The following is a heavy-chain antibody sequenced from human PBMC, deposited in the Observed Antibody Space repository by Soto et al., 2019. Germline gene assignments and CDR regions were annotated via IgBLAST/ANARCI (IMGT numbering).Heavy chain of an antibody. CDR2: IYSDGST. CDR3: ARVIVRLGDYDYFDY. V-gene: IGHV3-66*01. CDR1: GFTVSSNY. Sequence: GESLKISCAASGFTVSSNYMSWVRQAPGKGLEWVSVIYSDGSTYYADSVKGRFTISRDNSKNTLYLQMNSLRAEDTALYYCARVIVRLGDYDYFDYWGQGTLVTVSS. D-gene: IGHD4-17*01. J-gene: IGHJ4*02.